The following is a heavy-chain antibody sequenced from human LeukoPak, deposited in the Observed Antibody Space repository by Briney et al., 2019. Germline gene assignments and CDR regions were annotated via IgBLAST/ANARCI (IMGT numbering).Heavy chain of an antibody. J-gene: IGHJ6*03. Sequence: ASVKVSCKASGYNFTRYGISGVRQAPGQGLEWLGWISGYNGDTNYGQRLQDRVTMTTDTSTSTAYMELRSLRSDDTAMYFCAREDNWNYYMDVWGTGTTVTVSS. V-gene: IGHV1-18*01. CDR1: GYNFTRYG. CDR2: ISGYNGDT. CDR3: AREDNWNYYMDV. D-gene: IGHD1-20*01.